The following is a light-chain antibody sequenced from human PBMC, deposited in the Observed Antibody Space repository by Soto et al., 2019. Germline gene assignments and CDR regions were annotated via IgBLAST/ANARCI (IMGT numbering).Light chain of an antibody. Sequence: QAALTQSASVPRSPGQSITISGTGTRSVVGGYNIVYWCQQHSSKAAKVMVYDVSNRPSRVSNRVSGSKSGNTASLTCFGLQVEDEADYYCNSYTYRDTWVFGGGTKVTVL. CDR2: DVS. V-gene: IGLV2-14*03. CDR1: RSVVGGYNI. CDR3: NSYTYRDTWV. J-gene: IGLJ3*02.